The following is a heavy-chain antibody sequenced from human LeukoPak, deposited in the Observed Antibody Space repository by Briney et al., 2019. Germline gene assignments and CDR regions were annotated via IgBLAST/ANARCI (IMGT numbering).Heavy chain of an antibody. CDR1: GGSITSDY. CDR3: ARGSYGHIDH. J-gene: IGHJ4*02. V-gene: IGHV4-4*07. CDR2: SYISETT. D-gene: IGHD3-16*01. Sequence: PSETLSLTCTVSGGSITSDYWMWIRPPDGQGLEWIGRSYISETTKQYRPSIQTPVTVSPDTSTNQFSLKLNSLTAADTAVYYCARGSYGHIDHWGQGILVTVSS.